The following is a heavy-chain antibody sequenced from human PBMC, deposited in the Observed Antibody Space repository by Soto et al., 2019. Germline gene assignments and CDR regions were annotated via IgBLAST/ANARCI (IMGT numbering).Heavy chain of an antibody. J-gene: IGHJ5*02. CDR3: AKEPNGQSLVINPLPS. V-gene: IGHV3-23*01. CDR1: GVTFSNYA. D-gene: IGHD3-9*01. Sequence: EEQLLESVGDSVQPGGTLRLACVASGVTFSNYAMSWVRQAPEKGLDWVSSISMRGDRAYDADSVKGRFTVSRDNSKNTLSLHLYNRRAEDTAIYCRAKEPNGQSLVINPLPSWGQGTRVSVSS. CDR2: ISMRGDRA.